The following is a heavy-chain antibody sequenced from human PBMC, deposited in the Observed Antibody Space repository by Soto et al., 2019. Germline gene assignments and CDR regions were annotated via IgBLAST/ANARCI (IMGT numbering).Heavy chain of an antibody. CDR2: IYYSGST. CDR1: GGSISSYY. V-gene: IGHV4-59*08. J-gene: IGHJ4*02. Sequence: SETLSLTCTVSGGSISSYYWSWIRQPPGKGLEWIGYIYYSGSTNYNPSLKSRLTISVDTSKNQFSLKLSSVTAADTAVYYCARQTAKASGGSYYDYWGQGTLVTVSS. D-gene: IGHD1-26*01. CDR3: ARQTAKASGGSYYDY.